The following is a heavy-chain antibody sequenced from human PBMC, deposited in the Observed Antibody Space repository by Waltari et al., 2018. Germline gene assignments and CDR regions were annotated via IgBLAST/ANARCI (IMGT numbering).Heavy chain of an antibody. CDR2: FVPKDADT. Sequence: QVQLVQSGAEVKKPGASVRISCKISGYSLTDLSVHWVRQAPGKGREWMGGFVPKDADTILAERFQGRVTMTEETSPETAYMELSSLSSEDTAVYFCAAKEAWGNRAFDYWGQGTLVTVSS. V-gene: IGHV1-24*01. CDR1: GYSLTDLS. J-gene: IGHJ4*02. D-gene: IGHD7-27*01. CDR3: AAKEAWGNRAFDY.